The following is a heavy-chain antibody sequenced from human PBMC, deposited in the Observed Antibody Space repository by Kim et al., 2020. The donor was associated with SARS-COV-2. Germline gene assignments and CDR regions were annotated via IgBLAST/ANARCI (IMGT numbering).Heavy chain of an antibody. D-gene: IGHD2-15*01. CDR2: ISSNGGST. J-gene: IGHJ4*02. V-gene: IGHV3-64D*09. Sequence: GGSLRLSCSASGFTFSSYAMHWVRQAPGKGLEYVSAISSNGGSTYYADSVKGRFTISRDNSKNTLYLQMSSLRAEDTAVYYCVKDSATLLGYCSGGSCRGQFDYWGQGTLVTVSS. CDR3: VKDSATLLGYCSGGSCRGQFDY. CDR1: GFTFSSYA.